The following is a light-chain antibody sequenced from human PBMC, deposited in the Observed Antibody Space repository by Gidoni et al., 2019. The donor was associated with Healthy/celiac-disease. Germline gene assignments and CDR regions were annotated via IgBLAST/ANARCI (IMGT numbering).Light chain of an antibody. CDR1: QSVSSY. V-gene: IGKV3-11*01. CDR2: DAS. Sequence: EIVLTQSPATLSSSPGERATLSCRASQSVSSYLAWYQQKPGQAPRLLIYDASNCATVIPARFCVSGSVTDFTLTICSLAPQAFAVYYCQQRSGVPFGGXTKVEIK. J-gene: IGKJ4*01. CDR3: QQRSGVP.